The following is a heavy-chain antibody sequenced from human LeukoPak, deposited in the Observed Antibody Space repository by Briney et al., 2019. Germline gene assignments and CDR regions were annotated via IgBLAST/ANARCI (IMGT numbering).Heavy chain of an antibody. J-gene: IGHJ4*02. CDR1: GSSIGTYS. Sequence: PSETLSLTCTVSGSSIGTYSWSWIRQPPGKGLEWIGYIYSTGSTHYNPSLKSRVTMSVDTSKNQFSLRLTSVTAADTAVYFCARGYFDTSGSSNPFDYWGQGALVTVSS. D-gene: IGHD3-22*01. CDR2: IYSTGST. V-gene: IGHV4-4*09. CDR3: ARGYFDTSGSSNPFDY.